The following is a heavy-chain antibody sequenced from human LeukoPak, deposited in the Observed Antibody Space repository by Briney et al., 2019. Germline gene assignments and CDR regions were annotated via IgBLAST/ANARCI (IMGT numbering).Heavy chain of an antibody. CDR1: GGSISSSRYY. CDR2: IYTSGST. D-gene: IGHD2-8*02. Sequence: SETLSLTCTVSGGSISSSRYYWGWIRQPAGKGLEWIGRIYTSGSTNYNPSLKSRVTISVDTSKNQFSLKLSSVTAADTAVYYCARGPLWYYFDYWGQGTLVTVSS. J-gene: IGHJ4*02. V-gene: IGHV4-61*02. CDR3: ARGPLWYYFDY.